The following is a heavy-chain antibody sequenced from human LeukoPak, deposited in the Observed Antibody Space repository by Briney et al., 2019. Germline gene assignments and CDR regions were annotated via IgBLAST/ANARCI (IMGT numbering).Heavy chain of an antibody. CDR3: ARRSGSPGRDLDY. D-gene: IGHD1-26*01. CDR1: GFTFSSYA. CDR2: ISGSGGST. Sequence: PGGSLRLSCAASGFTFSSYAMSWVRQAPGKGLEWVSAISGSGGSTYYADSVKGRFTISRDNSKNTLYLQMNRLTAEDTAVYYCARRSGSPGRDLDYWGQGTLVTVSS. V-gene: IGHV3-23*01. J-gene: IGHJ4*02.